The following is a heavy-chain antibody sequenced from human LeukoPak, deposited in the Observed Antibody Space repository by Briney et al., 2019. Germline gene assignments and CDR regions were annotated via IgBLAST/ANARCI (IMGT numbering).Heavy chain of an antibody. D-gene: IGHD6-13*01. CDR3: ARGGYSSSWSLTTFDY. J-gene: IGHJ4*02. CDR1: GGTFSSYA. V-gene: IGHV1-69*05. CDR2: IIPIFGTA. Sequence: SVKVSCKASGGTFSSYAISWVRQAPGQGLEWMGGIIPIFGTANYAQKFQGRVTITTDESTSTAYMELSSLRSEDTAVYYCARGGYSSSWSLTTFDYWGQGTLVTVSS.